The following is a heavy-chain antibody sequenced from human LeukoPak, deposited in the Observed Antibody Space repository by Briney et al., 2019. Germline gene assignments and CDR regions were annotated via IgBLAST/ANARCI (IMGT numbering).Heavy chain of an antibody. Sequence: AETLSLTCTVSGGSISSSSYYWGWIRQPPGKGLEWIGSIYYSGSTYYNPSLKSRVTISVDTSKNQFSLKLSSVTAADTAVYYCARCLGYSYGYGDAFDIWGQGTMVTVSS. V-gene: IGHV4-39*07. J-gene: IGHJ3*02. CDR2: IYYSGST. D-gene: IGHD5-18*01. CDR1: GGSISSSSYY. CDR3: ARCLGYSYGYGDAFDI.